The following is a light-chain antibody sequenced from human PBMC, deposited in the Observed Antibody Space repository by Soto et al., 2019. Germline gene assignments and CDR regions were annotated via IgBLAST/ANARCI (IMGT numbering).Light chain of an antibody. Sequence: EIVLTQSPDTLSLSPGERATLSCRASQSVTSNYLAWYQQKPGQAPRLLIFGASIRDTGIPGRFSGSGSGTDFTLTISRLEPEDSAVYHCQQYGSSPTTFGQWTKVEVK. CDR3: QQYGSSPTT. V-gene: IGKV3-20*01. CDR1: QSVTSNY. J-gene: IGKJ1*01. CDR2: GAS.